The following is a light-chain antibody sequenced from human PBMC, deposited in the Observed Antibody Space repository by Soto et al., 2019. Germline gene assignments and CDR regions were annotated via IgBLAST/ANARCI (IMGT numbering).Light chain of an antibody. CDR3: QNYGPAPWT. CDR1: KDINNY. V-gene: IGKV1-27*01. CDR2: ATF. J-gene: IGKJ1*01. Sequence: DIQMTQSPSSMSASVGDRVTITCRASKDINNYLAWFQQKPGKVPKLLIYATFTLQSGVPSRFSGSGSGTDFTLTISSLQPEDFATYYCQNYGPAPWTFGQGTRVEVK.